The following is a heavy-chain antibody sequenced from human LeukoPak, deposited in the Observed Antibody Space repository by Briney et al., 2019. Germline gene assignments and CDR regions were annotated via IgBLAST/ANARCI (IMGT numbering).Heavy chain of an antibody. D-gene: IGHD3-10*01. CDR3: AHRGDITMVRGVSPIRGWFDP. Sequence: SGPTLVNPTQTLTLTCTFSGFSLSTSGVGVGWIRQPPGKALEWLAVIYWNDDKCYSPVLKSRLTITKDTSKNQVVLTMTNMDPVDTATYYCAHRGDITMVRGVSPIRGWFDPWGQGTLVTVSS. CDR2: IYWNDDK. J-gene: IGHJ5*02. V-gene: IGHV2-5*01. CDR1: GFSLSTSGVG.